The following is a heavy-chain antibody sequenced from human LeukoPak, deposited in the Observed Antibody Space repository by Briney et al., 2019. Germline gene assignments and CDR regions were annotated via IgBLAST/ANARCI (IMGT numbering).Heavy chain of an antibody. CDR3: ARCRLLWFGDPRNPGYYYYGMDV. CDR2: IYYSGST. D-gene: IGHD3-10*01. V-gene: IGHV4-30-4*01. CDR1: GGSISSGDYY. Sequence: SETLSLTCTVSGGSISSGDYYWSWIRQPPGKGLEWIGYIYYSGSTYYNPSLKSRVTISVDTSKNQFSLKLSSVTAADTAVYYCARCRLLWFGDPRNPGYYYYGMDVWGKGTTVTVSS. J-gene: IGHJ6*04.